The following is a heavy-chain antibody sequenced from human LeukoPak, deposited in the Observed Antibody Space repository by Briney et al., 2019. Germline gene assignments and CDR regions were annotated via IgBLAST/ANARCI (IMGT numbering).Heavy chain of an antibody. CDR2: IHWNGGST. CDR1: GFTFDDYG. D-gene: IGHD2-8*01. Sequence: PGGSLRLSCAASGFTFDDYGMSWVRQAPGKGLEWVSGIHWNGGSTGYADSVKGRFTISRDNAKNSLYLQMNSRRAEDTALYYCARGAIVLMVYDTYYFDYWGQGTLVTVSS. V-gene: IGHV3-20*04. J-gene: IGHJ4*02. CDR3: ARGAIVLMVYDTYYFDY.